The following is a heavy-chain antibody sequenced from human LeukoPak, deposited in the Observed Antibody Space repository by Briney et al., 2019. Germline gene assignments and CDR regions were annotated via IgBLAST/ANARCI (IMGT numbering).Heavy chain of an antibody. CDR3: ASAYYYDSSGYYSPHYYGMDV. CDR2: IYYSGST. D-gene: IGHD3-22*01. V-gene: IGHV4-61*01. Sequence: PSETLSLTCTVSGGSVSSGSYYWSWIRQPPGKGPEWIGYIYYSGSTNYNPTLKSRVTISVDTSKNQFSLKLSSVTAADTAVYYCASAYYYDSSGYYSPHYYGMDVWGQGTTVTVSS. J-gene: IGHJ6*02. CDR1: GGSVSSGSYY.